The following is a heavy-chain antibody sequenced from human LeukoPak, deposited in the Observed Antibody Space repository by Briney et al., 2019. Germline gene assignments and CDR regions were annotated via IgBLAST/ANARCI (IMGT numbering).Heavy chain of an antibody. CDR2: IYTSGST. CDR1: GGSISSSSYY. CDR3: ARDPGTGFWSGPDYYGMDV. Sequence: SETLSLTCTVSGGSISSSSYYWSWIRQPAGKGLEWIGRIYTSGSTNYNPSLKSRVTISVDTSKNQFSLKLSSVTAADTAVYYCARDPGTGFWSGPDYYGMDVWGQGTTVTVSS. D-gene: IGHD3-3*01. J-gene: IGHJ6*02. V-gene: IGHV4-61*02.